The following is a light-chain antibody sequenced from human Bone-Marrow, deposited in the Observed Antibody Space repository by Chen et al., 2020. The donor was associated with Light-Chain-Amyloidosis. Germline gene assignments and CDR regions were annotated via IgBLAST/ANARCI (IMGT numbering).Light chain of an antibody. CDR2: ANT. V-gene: IGLV1-40*01. J-gene: IGLJ2*01. Sequence: QSVLTQPPSVSGAPGQRVTISCTGTSSNIGAGYDVHWYQQLPGAAPKLLISANTNRPAGVPDRFSGATSGTSASLAITGLQADDEADYDCQSYDSKLDVVFGGGTKVTVL. CDR3: QSYDSKLDVV. CDR1: SSNIGAGYD.